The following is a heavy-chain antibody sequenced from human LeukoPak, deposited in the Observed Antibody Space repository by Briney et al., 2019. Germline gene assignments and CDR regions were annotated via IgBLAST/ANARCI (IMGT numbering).Heavy chain of an antibody. CDR1: GFTFSSYW. CDR2: INSDGSST. CDR3: ARAPRELWFGESAYYFDY. J-gene: IGHJ4*02. Sequence: TGGSLRLSCAASGFTFSSYWMPWVRQAPGKGLVWVSRINSDGSSTSYADSVKGRFTISRDNAKNTLYLQMNSLRAEDTAVYYCARAPRELWFGESAYYFDYWGQGTLVTVSS. V-gene: IGHV3-74*01. D-gene: IGHD3-10*01.